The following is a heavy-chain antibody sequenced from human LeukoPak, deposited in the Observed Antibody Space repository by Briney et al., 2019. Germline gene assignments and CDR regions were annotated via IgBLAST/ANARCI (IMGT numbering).Heavy chain of an antibody. CDR2: IIPTFGAS. Sequence: ASVRVSCKASGGPLNNYAIAWVRQAPGQGLEWMGRIIPTFGASNYAQRLQGRVTITADKSTSTAYLELKSLLSEDTAMYYCARVRDYYYMDVWGKGTTVTVSS. V-gene: IGHV1-69*06. CDR3: ARVRDYYYMDV. J-gene: IGHJ6*03. CDR1: GGPLNNYA.